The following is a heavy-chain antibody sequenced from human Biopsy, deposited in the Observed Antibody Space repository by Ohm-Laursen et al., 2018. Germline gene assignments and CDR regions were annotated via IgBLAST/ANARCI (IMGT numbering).Heavy chain of an antibody. V-gene: IGHV1-2*02. D-gene: IGHD3-22*01. J-gene: IGHJ5*02. Sequence: ASVKVSCKASGYTFTGYHVHWVRQAPGQGLEWMVWINAKTGDTNYAQKFQGRVTMTRDTSISTAYVDLSSLRSDDTAVYYCTRGGYYYDSLAYYYWFDPWGQGTLVTVSS. CDR3: TRGGYYYDSLAYYYWFDP. CDR1: GYTFTGYH. CDR2: INAKTGDT.